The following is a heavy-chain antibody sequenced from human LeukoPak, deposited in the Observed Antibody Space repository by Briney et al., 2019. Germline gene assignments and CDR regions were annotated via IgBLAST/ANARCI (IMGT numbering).Heavy chain of an antibody. CDR1: GGTFSSYA. D-gene: IGHD3-10*01. V-gene: IGHV1-69*13. Sequence: GASVKVSCKASGGTFSSYAISWVRQAPGQGLEWMGGIIPIFGTTNYAQKFQGRVSITADESTSTAYMELSSLRSEDTAVYYCTRELLWFGDLFSSAYMDVWGKGTTVTVSS. CDR3: TRELLWFGDLFSSAYMDV. CDR2: IIPIFGTT. J-gene: IGHJ6*03.